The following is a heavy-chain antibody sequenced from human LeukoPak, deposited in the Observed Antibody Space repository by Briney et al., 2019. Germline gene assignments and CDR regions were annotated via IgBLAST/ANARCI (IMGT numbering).Heavy chain of an antibody. CDR3: ARENRHWSSTSGPLFMDV. J-gene: IGHJ6*03. CDR2: VFYSGST. V-gene: IGHV4-39*07. D-gene: IGHD2-2*01. CDR1: GGSISSCSFY. Sequence: SETLSLTCTVSGGSISSCSFYWGWLRPPPGKGLVWIGSVFYSGSTYYNPSLKSRVTISVDTSKNQFSLTLSSVTAADTAVYYCARENRHWSSTSGPLFMDVWGEGTTVTVSS.